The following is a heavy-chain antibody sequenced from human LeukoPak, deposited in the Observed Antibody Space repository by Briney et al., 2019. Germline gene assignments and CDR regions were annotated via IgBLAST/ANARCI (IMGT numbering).Heavy chain of an antibody. CDR3: ARDDLYYGSGSYYKMGFGY. D-gene: IGHD3-10*01. V-gene: IGHV3-30*19. CDR1: GFTFRSYG. CDR2: ISYDGSNK. Sequence: GGSLRLSCAASGFTFRSYGMHWVRQAPGKGLEWVAVISYDGSNKYYADSVKGRFTISRDNSKNTLYLQMNSLRAEDTAVYYCARDDLYYGSGSYYKMGFGYWGQGTLVTVSS. J-gene: IGHJ4*02.